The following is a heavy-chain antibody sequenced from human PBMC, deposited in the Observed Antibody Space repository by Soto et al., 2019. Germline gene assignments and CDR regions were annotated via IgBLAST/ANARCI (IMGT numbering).Heavy chain of an antibody. D-gene: IGHD5-18*01. V-gene: IGHV3-23*01. Sequence: GSLRLSCAASGFTFSSYAMSWVRQAPGKGLEWVSAISGSGGSTYYADSVKGRFTISRDNSKNTLYLQMNSLRAEDTAVYYCAKSGGYNYGYQEPDYWGQGTLVTVPS. CDR1: GFTFSSYA. CDR2: ISGSGGST. J-gene: IGHJ4*02. CDR3: AKSGGYNYGYQEPDY.